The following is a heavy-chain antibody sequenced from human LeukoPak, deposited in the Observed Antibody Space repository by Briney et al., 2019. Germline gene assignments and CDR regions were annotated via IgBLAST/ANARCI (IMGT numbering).Heavy chain of an antibody. D-gene: IGHD3-22*01. CDR3: ARQNGAGYYYYFDS. CDR2: ISSSSTSM. CDR1: GFTFSSYS. J-gene: IGHJ4*02. Sequence: PGGSLRLSCAASGFTFSSYSMNWVRQAPGKGLEWVSYISSSSTSMYYADSVKGRFTISRDNARNSLYLQMNSLRAEDTAVYYCARQNGAGYYYYFDSWGQATLVTVSS. V-gene: IGHV3-48*01.